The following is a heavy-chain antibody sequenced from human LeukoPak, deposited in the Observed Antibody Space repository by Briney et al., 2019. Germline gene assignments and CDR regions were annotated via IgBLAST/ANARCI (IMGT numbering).Heavy chain of an antibody. Sequence: GGFLRLSCAASGFTFSSYGMQWVRQAPGKGLEWVAVISYDGSNKYYADSVKGRFTISRDNSKNTLYLQMNSLRAEDTALYYCAKETIYGAGSYCDYWGQGTLVTVSS. CDR3: AKETIYGAGSYCDY. J-gene: IGHJ4*02. CDR2: ISYDGSNK. D-gene: IGHD3-10*01. CDR1: GFTFSSYG. V-gene: IGHV3-30*18.